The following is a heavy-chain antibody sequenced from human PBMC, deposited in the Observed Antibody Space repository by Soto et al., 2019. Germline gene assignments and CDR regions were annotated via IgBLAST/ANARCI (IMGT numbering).Heavy chain of an antibody. CDR2: IGTTGDT. Sequence: GGSLRLSCAASGFTFSSYDMHWVRQATGKGLEWVSTIGTTGDTYYPGSVKGRFTISRENAKNSLYLQMNSLRAGDTAVYFCARGAMASLYFMDVWGKGATVTVSS. CDR3: ARGAMASLYFMDV. CDR1: GFTFSSYD. D-gene: IGHD2-2*01. J-gene: IGHJ6*03. V-gene: IGHV3-13*01.